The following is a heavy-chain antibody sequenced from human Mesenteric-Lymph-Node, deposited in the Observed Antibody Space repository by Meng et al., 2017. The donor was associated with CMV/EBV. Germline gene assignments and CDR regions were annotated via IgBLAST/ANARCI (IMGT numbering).Heavy chain of an antibody. D-gene: IGHD3-22*01. CDR1: GFTFDDYA. CDR2: ISWNSGSI. J-gene: IGHJ3*02. Sequence: GGSLRLSCGASGFTFDDYAMHWVRQAPGKGLEWVSGISWNSGSIGYADSVKGRFSISRDNAKNSLYLQMNSLRAEDTALYYCAKDIARFFYYDNNRAFDIWGQGTMVTVSS. CDR3: AKDIARFFYYDNNRAFDI. V-gene: IGHV3-9*01.